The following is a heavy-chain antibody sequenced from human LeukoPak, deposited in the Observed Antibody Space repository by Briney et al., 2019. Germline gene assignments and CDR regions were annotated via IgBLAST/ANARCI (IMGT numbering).Heavy chain of an antibody. J-gene: IGHJ5*02. CDR2: IYYSGST. CDR1: GGSIGSGGYY. CDR3: ASSGTSEINWFDP. Sequence: PSETLSLTCTVSGGSIGSGGYYWRWIRQHPGKGLEWIGYIYYSGSTYYNPSLQSRVTISVDTSKNQFSLKLSSVTAADTAVYYCASSGTSEINWFDPWGQGTLVTVSS. D-gene: IGHD1-26*01. V-gene: IGHV4-31*03.